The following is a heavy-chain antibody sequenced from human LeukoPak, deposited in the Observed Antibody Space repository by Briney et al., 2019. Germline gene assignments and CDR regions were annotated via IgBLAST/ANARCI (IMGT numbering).Heavy chain of an antibody. CDR2: ISAYNGNT. Sequence: ASVKVSCKASGYTFTSYGISWVRQAPGQGHEWMRWISAYNGNTSYAQKLQGRVTMTTDTSTSTAYMELRSLRSDDTAVYYCARVPLRYFDWLSGDGYYFDYWGQGTLVTVSS. D-gene: IGHD3-9*01. CDR1: GYTFTSYG. V-gene: IGHV1-18*01. J-gene: IGHJ4*02. CDR3: ARVPLRYFDWLSGDGYYFDY.